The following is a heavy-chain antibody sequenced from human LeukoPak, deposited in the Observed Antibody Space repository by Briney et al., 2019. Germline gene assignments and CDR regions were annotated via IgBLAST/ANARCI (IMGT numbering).Heavy chain of an antibody. CDR2: FDPEDGET. D-gene: IGHD3-22*01. CDR3: ARDPGYDSSFDY. Sequence: ASVKVSCKVSGYTLTELSMHWVRQAPGKGLEWMGGFDPEDGETIYAQKFQGRVTMTEDTSTDTAYMELSSLRSEDTAVYYCARDPGYDSSFDYWGQGTLVTVSS. J-gene: IGHJ4*02. CDR1: GYTLTELS. V-gene: IGHV1-24*01.